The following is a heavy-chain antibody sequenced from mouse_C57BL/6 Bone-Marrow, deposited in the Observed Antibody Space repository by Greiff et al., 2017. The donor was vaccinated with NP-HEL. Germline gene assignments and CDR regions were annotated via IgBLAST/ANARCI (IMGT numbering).Heavy chain of an antibody. D-gene: IGHD2-5*01. V-gene: IGHV1-82*01. CDR2: IYPGDGDT. CDR1: GYAFSSSW. Sequence: VQLKESGPELVKPGASVKISCKASGYAFSSSWMNWVKQRPGKGLEWIGRIYPGDGDTNYNGKFKGKATLTADKSSSTAYMQLSSLTSEDSAVYFCARAYYSNYVDFDYWGQGTTLTVSS. CDR3: ARAYYSNYVDFDY. J-gene: IGHJ2*01.